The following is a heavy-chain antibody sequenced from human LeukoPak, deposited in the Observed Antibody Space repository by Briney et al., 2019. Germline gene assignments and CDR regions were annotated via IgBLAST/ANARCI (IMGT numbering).Heavy chain of an antibody. D-gene: IGHD3-16*01. CDR3: ARGWGVKNWFDP. V-gene: IGHV3-30*04. J-gene: IGHJ5*02. Sequence: PGRSLRLSCAASGFTFSSYAMHWVRQAPGKGLEWVAVISYDGSNKYYADSVKGRFTISRDNSKNTLYLQMNSLRAEDTAVYYCARGWGVKNWFDPWGQGTLVTVSS. CDR2: ISYDGSNK. CDR1: GFTFSSYA.